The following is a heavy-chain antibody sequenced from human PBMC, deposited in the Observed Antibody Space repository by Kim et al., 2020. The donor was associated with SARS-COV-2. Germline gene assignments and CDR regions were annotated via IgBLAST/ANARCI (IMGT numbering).Heavy chain of an antibody. CDR3: FQPDWCFDL. CDR1: DFSFTGFA. D-gene: IGHD2-2*01. Sequence: GGSLRLSCAASDFSFTGFAVHWVRQASGKGLEWLGRIRSKGYGYATSYAPSGQGRFSMSRDDSKNTASLQMSSPKIEDTAVYYCFQPDWCFDLWGRGSLV. J-gene: IGHJ2*01. V-gene: IGHV3-73*01. CDR2: IRSKGYGYAT.